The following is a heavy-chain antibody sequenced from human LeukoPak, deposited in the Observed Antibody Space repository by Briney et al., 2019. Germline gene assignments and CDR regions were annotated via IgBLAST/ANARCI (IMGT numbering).Heavy chain of an antibody. J-gene: IGHJ5*02. V-gene: IGHV1-2*04. CDR1: GYTFTGYY. CDR3: ARDRGTGLAVAGTYNWFDP. Sequence: ASVTVSCKASGYTFTGYYMHWVRQAPGQGLEWMGWINPNSGGTNYAQKFQGWVTMTRDTSISTAYMELSRLRSDDTAVYYCARDRGTGLAVAGTYNWFDPWGQGTLVTVSS. CDR2: INPNSGGT. D-gene: IGHD6-19*01.